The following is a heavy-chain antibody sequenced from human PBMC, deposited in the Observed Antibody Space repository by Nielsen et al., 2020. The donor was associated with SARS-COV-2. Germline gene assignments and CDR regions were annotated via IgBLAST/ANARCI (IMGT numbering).Heavy chain of an antibody. Sequence: SLKISCAASGFTFDDYAMHWVRQAPGKGLEWVSGINWNSGSIDYADSVKGRFTISRDNSKNTLYLQMNSLRAEDTAVYYCAKVLVGAYYYGMDVWGQGTTVTVSS. J-gene: IGHJ6*02. CDR3: AKVLVGAYYYGMDV. CDR2: INWNSGSI. CDR1: GFTFDDYA. V-gene: IGHV3-9*01. D-gene: IGHD4/OR15-4a*01.